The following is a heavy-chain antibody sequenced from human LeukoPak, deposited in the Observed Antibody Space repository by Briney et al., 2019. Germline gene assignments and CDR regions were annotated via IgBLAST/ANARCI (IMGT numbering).Heavy chain of an antibody. CDR2: TRNKANSYTT. J-gene: IGHJ4*02. D-gene: IGHD2-2*01. CDR1: GFTFSDHY. Sequence: GGSLRLPCAASGFTFSDHYMDWVRQAPGKGLEWVGRTRNKANSYTTEYAASVKGRFTISRDGSKNSLYLQMNSLKTEDTAVYYCTTDSVVVPAAWDYWGQGTLVTVSS. V-gene: IGHV3-72*01. CDR3: TTDSVVVPAAWDY.